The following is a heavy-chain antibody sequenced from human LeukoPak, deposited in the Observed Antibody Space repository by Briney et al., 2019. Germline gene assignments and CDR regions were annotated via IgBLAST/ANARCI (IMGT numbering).Heavy chain of an antibody. Sequence: SETLSLTCTVSGGSISSGIYYWSWIRQPAGKGLEWIGYIYYSGSTNYNPSLKSRVTISVDTSKNQFSLKLSSVTAADTAVYYCARGGGMGHYYYYMDVWGKGTTVTISS. CDR3: ARGGGMGHYYYYMDV. D-gene: IGHD5-24*01. CDR1: GGSISSGIYY. V-gene: IGHV4-61*10. J-gene: IGHJ6*03. CDR2: IYYSGST.